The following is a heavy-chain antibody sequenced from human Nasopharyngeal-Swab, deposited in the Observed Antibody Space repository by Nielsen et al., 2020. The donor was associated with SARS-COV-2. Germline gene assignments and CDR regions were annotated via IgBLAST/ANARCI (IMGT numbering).Heavy chain of an antibody. CDR3: ARESLGDGYNGGVDY. CDR1: GFTFSDYY. J-gene: IGHJ4*02. Sequence: GESLKISCAASGFTFSDYYMTWIRQTPGKGLEWVACIGTGGTTRLYADSVKGRFTISRDNAKNSLSLQLNSLRAEDTAIYYCARESLGDGYNGGVDYWGQGTLVTVSS. D-gene: IGHD5-24*01. V-gene: IGHV3-11*01. CDR2: IGTGGTTR.